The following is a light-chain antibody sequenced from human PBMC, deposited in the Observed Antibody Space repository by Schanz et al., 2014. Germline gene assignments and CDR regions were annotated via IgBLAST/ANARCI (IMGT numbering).Light chain of an antibody. V-gene: IGKV3-20*01. Sequence: ENVLTQSPGTLSLSPGERATLSCRASQSVSSSYLAWYQQKPGQAPRLLIYDASNRATGIPDRFSGSGSGTDFTLTITRLEPEDCAVFYCQQFIDVPWTFGQGTKVQVK. CDR2: DAS. CDR1: QSVSSSY. J-gene: IGKJ1*01. CDR3: QQFIDVPWT.